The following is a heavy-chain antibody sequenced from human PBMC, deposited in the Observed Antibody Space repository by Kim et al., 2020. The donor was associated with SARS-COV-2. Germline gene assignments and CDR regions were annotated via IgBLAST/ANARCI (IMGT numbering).Heavy chain of an antibody. CDR2: IYHSGGT. CDR1: GASINSGSYS. Sequence: SETLSLTCDVSGASINSGSYSWSWIRQPPGQGLEWIATIYHSGGTYYNPSLKSRATISMDRSKNQFSLTLTSVTAPDTAVYYCTRVPYSDYFDYCGQGTL. CDR3: TRVPYSDYFDY. V-gene: IGHV4-30-2*01. D-gene: IGHD4-4*01. J-gene: IGHJ4*02.